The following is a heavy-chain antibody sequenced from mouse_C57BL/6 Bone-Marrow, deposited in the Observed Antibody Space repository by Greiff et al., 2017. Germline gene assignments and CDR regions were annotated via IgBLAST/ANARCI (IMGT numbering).Heavy chain of an antibody. CDR2: IWRGGST. Sequence: VQLVESGPGLVQPSQSLSITCTVSGFSLTSYGVHWVRQSPGQGLEWLGVIWRGGSTDYNAAFMSRLSITKDNSKSQVFFKMNSLQADDTAIYYCAKNDYGSFYAMDYWGQGTSVTVSS. D-gene: IGHD1-1*01. CDR1: GFSLTSYG. CDR3: AKNDYGSFYAMDY. V-gene: IGHV2-5*01. J-gene: IGHJ4*01.